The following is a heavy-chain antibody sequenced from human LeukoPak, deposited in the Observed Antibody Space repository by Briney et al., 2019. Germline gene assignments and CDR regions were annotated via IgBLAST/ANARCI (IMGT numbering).Heavy chain of an antibody. J-gene: IGHJ4*02. Sequence: GGSLRLSCAASGFTFSSYAMSWVRQAPGKGLEWVSAISGSGGSTYYADSVKGRFTISRDNSKNTLYLQMNSLRAEDTAVYYCAKGREYSSGWYGGVDYWGQGTLVTVSS. CDR2: ISGSGGST. CDR3: AKGREYSSGWYGGVDY. CDR1: GFTFSSYA. V-gene: IGHV3-23*01. D-gene: IGHD6-19*01.